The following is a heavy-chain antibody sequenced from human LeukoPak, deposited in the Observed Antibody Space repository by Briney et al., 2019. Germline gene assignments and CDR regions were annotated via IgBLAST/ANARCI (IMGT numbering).Heavy chain of an antibody. D-gene: IGHD3-10*01. V-gene: IGHV3-23*01. CDR2: IGGSGGTT. CDR1: GFTFSSYA. Sequence: GGSLRLSCAASGFTFSSYAMNWVRQSPGKGLEWVSGIGGSGGTTFYADSVKGRFAISRDNSKNTLYLQMNSLRAEDTAVYYCVRGIFGSGSYPYFDYRGQGTLVTVSS. CDR3: VRGIFGSGSYPYFDY. J-gene: IGHJ4*02.